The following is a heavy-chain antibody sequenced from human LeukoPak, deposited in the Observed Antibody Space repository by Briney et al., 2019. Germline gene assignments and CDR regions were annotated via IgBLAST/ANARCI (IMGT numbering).Heavy chain of an antibody. D-gene: IGHD1/OR15-1a*01. Sequence: GGSLRLSCAASGFTFSDAWMTWVRQAPGKGLEWVGRIKNKADGGTTDYAAPVKGRFTISRDDSKNTLYLQMNSLKTEDTAVYYCMNTYFDYWGQGTLVTVSS. CDR2: IKNKADGGTT. CDR3: MNTYFDY. CDR1: GFTFSDAW. V-gene: IGHV3-15*01. J-gene: IGHJ4*02.